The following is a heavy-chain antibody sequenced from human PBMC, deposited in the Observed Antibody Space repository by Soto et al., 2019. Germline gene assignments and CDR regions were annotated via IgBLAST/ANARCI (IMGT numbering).Heavy chain of an antibody. D-gene: IGHD3-22*01. V-gene: IGHV4-34*01. CDR2: INHSGST. J-gene: IGHJ4*02. CDR3: ARDSSGYYSFDY. Sequence: XTLSLPCAVYGGSFSGYYWSWIRQPPGKGLEWIGEINHSGSTNYNPSLKSRVTISVDTSKNQFSLKMSSVTAADTAVYYCARDSSGYYSFDYWGQGTLVTVSS. CDR1: GGSFSGYY.